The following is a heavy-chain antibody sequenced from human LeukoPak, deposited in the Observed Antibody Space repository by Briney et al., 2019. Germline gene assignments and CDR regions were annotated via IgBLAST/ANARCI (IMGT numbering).Heavy chain of an antibody. D-gene: IGHD3-22*01. J-gene: IGHJ4*02. CDR3: ARESYVTMIVGDY. CDR2: ISNIGNTI. CDR1: GFSFSSYE. Sequence: PGGSLRLSCAASGFSFSSYEMNWIRQAPGKGLEWVSYISNIGNTIYYADSVKGRFTISRDNAKNSLYLQMNNLRAEDTAVYYCARESYVTMIVGDYWGPGTLVTVSS. V-gene: IGHV3-48*03.